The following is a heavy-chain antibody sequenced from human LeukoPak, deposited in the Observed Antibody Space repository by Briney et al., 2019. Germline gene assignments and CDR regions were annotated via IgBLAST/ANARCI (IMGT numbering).Heavy chain of an antibody. J-gene: IGHJ4*02. D-gene: IGHD3-22*01. CDR3: ARVGRDYYDRSGYYPIDY. V-gene: IGHV3-30-3*01. CDR2: ISYDGSNK. Sequence: GRSLRLSCAASGFTFSSYAMHWVRQAPGKGLEWVAVISYDGSNKYYADSVKGRFTISRDNSKNTLYLQMNSLRAEDTAVYYCARVGRDYYDRSGYYPIDYWGQGALVTVSS. CDR1: GFTFSSYA.